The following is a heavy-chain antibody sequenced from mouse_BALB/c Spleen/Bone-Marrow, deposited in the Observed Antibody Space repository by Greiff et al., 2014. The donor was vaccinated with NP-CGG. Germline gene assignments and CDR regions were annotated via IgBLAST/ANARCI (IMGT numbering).Heavy chain of an antibody. CDR2: ISGYYGDA. Sequence: VQLQQSGAKLVRPGVSVKISCKGSGYTFTDHAMHWVKRSHAKSLEWIGLISGYYGDAIYNQKFKGKATMTVDKSSSTAYMELAGLTSEDSAIYYCARSGKLRNAMDYWGQGTSVTVSS. V-gene: IGHV1S137*01. J-gene: IGHJ4*01. CDR3: ARSGKLRNAMDY. D-gene: IGHD2-12*01. CDR1: GYTFTDHA.